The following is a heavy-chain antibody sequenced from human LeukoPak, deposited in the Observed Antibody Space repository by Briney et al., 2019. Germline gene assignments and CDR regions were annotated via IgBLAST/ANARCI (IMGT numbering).Heavy chain of an antibody. D-gene: IGHD2-2*01. J-gene: IGHJ6*03. V-gene: IGHV1-18*01. Sequence: GASVKVSCKASGYTFTSYGISWVRQAPGQGLEWMGWISAYNGNTNYAQKLQGRVTMTTDTSTSTAYMELRSLRSDDTAVYYCARDAQHYCSSTSCYGPRSGADYYYYYMDVWGQGTLVTVSS. CDR2: ISAYNGNT. CDR3: ARDAQHYCSSTSCYGPRSGADYYYYYMDV. CDR1: GYTFTSYG.